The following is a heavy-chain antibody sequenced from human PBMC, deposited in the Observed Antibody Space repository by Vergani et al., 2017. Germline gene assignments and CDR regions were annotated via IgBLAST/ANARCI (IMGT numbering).Heavy chain of an antibody. CDR2: IRYDGSNK. Sequence: QVQILQSGGGVVQPGGSLRLSCTLSGFTLNTYGIHWVRQAPGKGLEWVSFIRYDGSNKYYADSVKGRFTISRDNSKNTLYLQMNSLRAEDTAVYYCARDSGYCSSTSCRGGYYYMDVWGKGTTVTVSS. CDR1: GFTLNTYG. D-gene: IGHD2-2*03. J-gene: IGHJ6*03. CDR3: ARDSGYCSSTSCRGGYYYMDV. V-gene: IGHV3-30*02.